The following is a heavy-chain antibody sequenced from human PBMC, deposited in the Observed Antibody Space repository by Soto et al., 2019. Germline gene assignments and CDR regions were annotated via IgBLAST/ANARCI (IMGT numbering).Heavy chain of an antibody. Sequence: QITLKASGPTLVKPTQPLTLTCTFSGFSLSTSGVGVGWIRQPPVKALEWLALIYWDDDKRYSPSLTIRLTITKDTSKNQVVLTMTNMDPVDTATYYCAHVLVVVANYGMDVWGQGTTVTVSS. D-gene: IGHD2-15*01. CDR3: AHVLVVVANYGMDV. CDR2: IYWDDDK. CDR1: GFSLSTSGVG. J-gene: IGHJ6*02. V-gene: IGHV2-5*02.